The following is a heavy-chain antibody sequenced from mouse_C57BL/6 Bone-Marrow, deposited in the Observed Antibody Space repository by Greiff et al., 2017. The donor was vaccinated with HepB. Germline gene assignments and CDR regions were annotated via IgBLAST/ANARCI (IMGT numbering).Heavy chain of an antibody. D-gene: IGHD2-5*01. J-gene: IGHJ4*01. CDR1: GYTFTSYW. Sequence: QVQLQQPGAELVKPGASVKVSCKASGYTFTSYWMHWVKQRPGQGLEWIGRIHPSDSDTNYNQKFKGKATLTVDKSSSTAYMQLSCLTSEDSAVYYCAIHSKSYCYAMDYWGEGTAVTVSS. CDR3: AIHSKSYCYAMDY. CDR2: IHPSDSDT. V-gene: IGHV1-74*01.